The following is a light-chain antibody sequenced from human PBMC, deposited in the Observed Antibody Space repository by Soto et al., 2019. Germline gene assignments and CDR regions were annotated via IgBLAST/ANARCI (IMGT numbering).Light chain of an antibody. J-gene: IGKJ2*01. CDR1: QSVSSSY. V-gene: IGKV3-20*01. CDR3: QQYGSSPYT. CDR2: GAS. Sequence: EIVLTQSPGTLSLSPGERATLSCRASQSVSSSYLAWYQQKPGQAPRLLIYGASSRATGIPDRFSGSGSGTDFTLTISRLEREDFAVYYCQQYGSSPYTFGQGNKLEIK.